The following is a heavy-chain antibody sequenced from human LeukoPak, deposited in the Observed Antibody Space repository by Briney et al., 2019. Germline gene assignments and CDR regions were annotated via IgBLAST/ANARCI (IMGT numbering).Heavy chain of an antibody. J-gene: IGHJ4*02. CDR2: FDPEDGET. V-gene: IGHV1-24*01. CDR1: GYTLTELS. D-gene: IGHD3-10*01. Sequence: GASVKVSCKVSGYTLTELSMHWVRQAPGKGLEWVGGFDPEDGETIYAQKFQGRVTMTEDTSTDTAYMELSSLRSEDTAVYYCATLGFGEATGDYWGQGTLVTVSS. CDR3: ATLGFGEATGDY.